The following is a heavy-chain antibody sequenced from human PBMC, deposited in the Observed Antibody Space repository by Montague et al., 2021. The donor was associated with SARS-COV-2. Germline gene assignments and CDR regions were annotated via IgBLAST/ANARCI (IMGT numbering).Heavy chain of an antibody. J-gene: IGHJ4*02. CDR3: VRHPHYDGLNGPPDF. CDR1: GVSGTGCS. CDR2: GLYNKGT. D-gene: IGHD3-9*01. V-gene: IGHV4-59*08. Sequence: SETLSLTCTGDGVSGTGCSWGWIRRPHGRRLECIRDGLYNKGTKSNPSLKSRVAISVDTSKNQFSLRLTSVTAADPAFYYCVRHPHYDGLNGPPDFWDQGTLVTVSS.